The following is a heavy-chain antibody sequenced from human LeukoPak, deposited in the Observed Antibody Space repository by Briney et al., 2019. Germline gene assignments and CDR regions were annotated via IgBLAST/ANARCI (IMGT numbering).Heavy chain of an antibody. CDR2: IYDSGST. J-gene: IGHJ6*02. CDR3: ARQIFLGGMDV. Sequence: SETLSLTCSVSGASISSYFWSWIRQPPGKGLEWIGYIYDSGSTNYNPSLKSRVTISVDTSKDHFSLRLSSVTAADTAVYYCARQIFLGGMDVWGHGTTVTVSS. CDR1: GASISSYF. V-gene: IGHV4-59*08. D-gene: IGHD2/OR15-2a*01.